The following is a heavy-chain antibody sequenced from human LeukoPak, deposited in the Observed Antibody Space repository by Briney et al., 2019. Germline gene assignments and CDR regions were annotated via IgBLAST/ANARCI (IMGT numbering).Heavy chain of an antibody. V-gene: IGHV3-23*01. Sequence: GSLRLSCAASGFTFSNYAMRWVRQAPGKGLDWVSAISGSGGSTYYADSVKGRFTISRDNSKNTLYLQINSLRAEDTAVYYCAKDGHGSGYHDAFDIWGQGTMVTVSS. CDR2: ISGSGGST. D-gene: IGHD5-12*01. CDR3: AKDGHGSGYHDAFDI. CDR1: GFTFSNYA. J-gene: IGHJ3*02.